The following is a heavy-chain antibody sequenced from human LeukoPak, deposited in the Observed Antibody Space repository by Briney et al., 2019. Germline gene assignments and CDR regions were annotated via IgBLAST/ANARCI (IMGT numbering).Heavy chain of an antibody. V-gene: IGHV3-53*01. CDR1: GFTVSSNY. CDR3: ARDNYDYVWGSYRYTSH. Sequence: GGSLRLPCAASGFTVSSNYMSWVRQAPGKGLEWVSVIYSGGSTYYADSVKGRFTISRDNSKNTLYLQMNSLRAEDTAVYYCARDNYDYVWGSYRYTSHWGQGTLVTVSS. J-gene: IGHJ1*01. CDR2: IYSGGST. D-gene: IGHD3-16*02.